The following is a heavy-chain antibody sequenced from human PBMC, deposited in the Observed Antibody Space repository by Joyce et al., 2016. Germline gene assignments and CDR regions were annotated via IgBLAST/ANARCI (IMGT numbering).Heavy chain of an antibody. D-gene: IGHD3-22*01. CDR1: GVSFRSSA. CDR3: AKFKTTEYSWLAY. Sequence: EVQLLESGGGLVQPGGSLRLSCAASGVSFRSSAMSWVRQASGKGLEWVAGISGGGRNTYYADSVKGRFIISRDNSKNTLFLQMNSLRADDTAVYYCAKFKTTEYSWLAYWGQGILVSVSS. V-gene: IGHV3-23*01. J-gene: IGHJ4*02. CDR2: ISGGGRNT.